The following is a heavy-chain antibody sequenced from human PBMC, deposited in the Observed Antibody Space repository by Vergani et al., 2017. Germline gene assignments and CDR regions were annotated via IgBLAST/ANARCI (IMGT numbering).Heavy chain of an antibody. CDR3: ARDCTSGGYQDNYGMDV. J-gene: IGHJ6*02. Sequence: EVQLVESGGGLVKPGGSLRLSCAASGFTFSDFSMSWVRQAPGKGLEWVAFIGSSGPYINYADSVKGRFIISRDNTNNSLCLQLRSLRAEDAAVYYCARDCTSGGYQDNYGMDVWGQGATVTVSS. D-gene: IGHD2-8*01. CDR1: GFTFSDFS. CDR2: IGSSGPYI. V-gene: IGHV3-21*06.